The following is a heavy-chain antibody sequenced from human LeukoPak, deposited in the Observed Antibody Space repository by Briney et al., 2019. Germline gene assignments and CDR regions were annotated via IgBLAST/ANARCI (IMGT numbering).Heavy chain of an antibody. CDR3: AREEWGNHYLDY. Sequence: GGSLRLSCAASGCTFRNHAMHWVRQAPGKGLEWVAVISYDGSNKYYADSVKGRFTISRDNSKNTLYLQLNSLRAEDTAVYYCAREEWGNHYLDYWGQGTLVTVSS. D-gene: IGHD3-16*01. CDR2: ISYDGSNK. CDR1: GCTFRNHA. V-gene: IGHV3-30-3*01. J-gene: IGHJ4*02.